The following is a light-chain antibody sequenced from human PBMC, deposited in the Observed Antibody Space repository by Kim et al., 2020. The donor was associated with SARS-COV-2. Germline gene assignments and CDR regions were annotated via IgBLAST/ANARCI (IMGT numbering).Light chain of an antibody. CDR3: QQTKSFPYT. CDR1: QDISSY. CDR2: ATS. Sequence: SASEGDRVTITCRASQDISSYLAWYQQKPGKAPKLLIYATSTLHTGVPARFSGSGSGTDFTLTISSLQPEDFATYSCQQTKSFPYTFGQGTKLEI. V-gene: IGKV1-9*01. J-gene: IGKJ2*01.